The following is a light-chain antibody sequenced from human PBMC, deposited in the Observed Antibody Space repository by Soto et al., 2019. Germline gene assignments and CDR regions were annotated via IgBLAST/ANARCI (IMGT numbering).Light chain of an antibody. V-gene: IGKV1-12*02. J-gene: IGKJ4*01. Sequence: DVQMTQSPSSVSASVGDRVTLTCRASRVISNSLAWYQQKPGKAPRLLIYAAFNLQGGVPSRFSGSGSGTHFFLTISSLQPDDSATYYCQQAYIFPFSLGGGTKVDIK. CDR3: QQAYIFPFS. CDR1: RVISNS. CDR2: AAF.